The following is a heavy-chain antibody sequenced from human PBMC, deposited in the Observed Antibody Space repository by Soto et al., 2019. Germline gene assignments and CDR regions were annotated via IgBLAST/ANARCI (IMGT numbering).Heavy chain of an antibody. CDR1: GGSISSSSYY. Sequence: SETLSLTCTVSGGSISSSSYYWGWIRQPPGKGLEWIGSIYYSGSTYYNPSLKSRVTISVDTSKNQFSLKLSSVTAADTAVYYCARHHKTYCSGGSCYYYYYGMDVWGQGTTVTVSS. J-gene: IGHJ6*02. V-gene: IGHV4-39*01. D-gene: IGHD2-15*01. CDR2: IYYSGST. CDR3: ARHHKTYCSGGSCYYYYYGMDV.